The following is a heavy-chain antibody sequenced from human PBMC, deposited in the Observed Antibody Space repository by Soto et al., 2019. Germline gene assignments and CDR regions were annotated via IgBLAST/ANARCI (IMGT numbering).Heavy chain of an antibody. CDR2: ISSSSSTI. CDR1: GFTFSSYS. Sequence: GGSLRLSCAASGFTFSSYSMNWVRQAPGKGLEWVSYISSSSSTIYYADSVNGRFTISRDNAKNSLYLQMNSLRDEDTAVYYCARDGDFWSGYINWFDPWGQGTLVTVSS. J-gene: IGHJ5*02. D-gene: IGHD3-3*01. CDR3: ARDGDFWSGYINWFDP. V-gene: IGHV3-48*02.